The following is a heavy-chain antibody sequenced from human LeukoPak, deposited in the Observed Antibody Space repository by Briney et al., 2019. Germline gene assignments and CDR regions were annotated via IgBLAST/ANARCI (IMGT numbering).Heavy chain of an antibody. J-gene: IGHJ4*02. D-gene: IGHD3-3*01. Sequence: SETLSLTCTVSGVSISSSSYSWGWIRQPPGRGLEWIGSIYYSGSTYYNPSLKSRVTISVDTSKNQFSLKLSSVTAADTAVYYCTRGLYYDFWSGYPPFDYWGQGTLVTVSS. CDR1: GVSISSSSYS. V-gene: IGHV4-39*07. CDR2: IYYSGST. CDR3: TRGLYYDFWSGYPPFDY.